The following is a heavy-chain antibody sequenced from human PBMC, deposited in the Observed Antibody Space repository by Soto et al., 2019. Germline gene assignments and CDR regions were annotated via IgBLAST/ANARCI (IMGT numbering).Heavy chain of an antibody. D-gene: IGHD6-19*01. CDR2: ISYDGSNK. CDR1: GFTFSSYG. V-gene: IGHV3-30*18. CDR3: AKDIGQWEAVAGRGPY. Sequence: QVQLVESGGGVVQPGRSLRLSCAASGFTFSSYGMHWVRQAPGKGLEWVAAISYDGSNKYYADSVKGRFTISRDNSKNTLYLKMNSLRAEDTAVYYCAKDIGQWEAVAGRGPYWGQGTLVTVSS. J-gene: IGHJ4*02.